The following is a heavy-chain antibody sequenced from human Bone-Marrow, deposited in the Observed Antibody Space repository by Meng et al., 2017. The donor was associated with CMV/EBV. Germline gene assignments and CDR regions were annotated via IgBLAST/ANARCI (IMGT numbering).Heavy chain of an antibody. CDR2: IKQDGSEK. Sequence: GGSLRLSCAASGFTFSSYWMSWVRQAPGKGLEWVANIKQDGSEKYYVDSVKGRFTISRDNAKNSLYLQMNSLRAEDTAVYYCARALRYRGYCSSTSCPNYYYYGMDVWGQGTTVTVSS. CDR3: ARALRYRGYCSSTSCPNYYYYGMDV. V-gene: IGHV3-7*01. J-gene: IGHJ6*02. D-gene: IGHD2-2*01. CDR1: GFTFSSYW.